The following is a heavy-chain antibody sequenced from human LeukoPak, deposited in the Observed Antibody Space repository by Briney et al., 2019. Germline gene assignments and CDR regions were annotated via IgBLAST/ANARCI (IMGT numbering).Heavy chain of an antibody. CDR3: ARARGSGSYYKIYYYYMDV. V-gene: IGHV3-23*01. Sequence: PGGSLRLSCTASGFTFSAYAMMWVRQAPGKGPEWVSAIRGGGGSAFYADSVKGRFTISRDNSKYTLFLQMNSLRAEDTAVYYCARARGSGSYYKIYYYYMDVWGKGTTVTVSS. CDR2: IRGGGGSA. J-gene: IGHJ6*03. CDR1: GFTFSAYA. D-gene: IGHD3-10*01.